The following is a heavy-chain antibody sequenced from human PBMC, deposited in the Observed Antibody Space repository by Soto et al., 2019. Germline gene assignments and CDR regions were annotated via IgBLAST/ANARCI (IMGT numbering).Heavy chain of an antibody. J-gene: IGHJ3*02. CDR3: AKDRVSSSWYDDAFDI. D-gene: IGHD6-13*01. CDR1: GFTFSSYA. Sequence: GGSLRLSCAASGFTFSSYAMSWVRQAPGKGLEWVSAVTGSGRSTYYAVSVKGRFTISRDISKNTLYLQMNSLRAEDTAVYYCAKDRVSSSWYDDAFDIWGQGTMVTVSS. CDR2: VTGSGRST. V-gene: IGHV3-23*01.